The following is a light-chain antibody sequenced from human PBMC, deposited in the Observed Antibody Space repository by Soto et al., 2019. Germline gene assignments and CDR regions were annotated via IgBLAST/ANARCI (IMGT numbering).Light chain of an antibody. V-gene: IGKV3-15*01. CDR1: QGVSRK. CDR3: QQYGRP. CDR2: GAS. J-gene: IGKJ1*01. Sequence: EIVMTQSPATLSVAPGERVTFSCRASQGVSRKLAWYQHKPGQAPRLLISGASTGATGIPARFSGSGSGTEFTLAISRLEPEDFGVYYCQQYGRPFGQGTKV.